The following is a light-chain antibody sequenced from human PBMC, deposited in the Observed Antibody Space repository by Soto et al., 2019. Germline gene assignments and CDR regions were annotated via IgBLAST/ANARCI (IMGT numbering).Light chain of an antibody. J-gene: IGKJ1*01. CDR1: QSVSVN. V-gene: IGKV3-15*01. Sequence: EIVMTQSPATLSASPGERATLSCRASQSVSVNLAWYQQNPGQAPRLLIYGASTRATGIPARFSGSGSGTEFTLTLSSLQSEDFVVYYCQHYNNWPPWTFGQGTKVEIK. CDR2: GAS. CDR3: QHYNNWPPWT.